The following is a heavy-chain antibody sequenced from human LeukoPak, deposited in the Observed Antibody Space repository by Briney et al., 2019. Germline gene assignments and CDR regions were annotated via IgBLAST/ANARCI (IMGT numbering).Heavy chain of an antibody. CDR2: VNTDGDST. CDR3: ARTRGNAFDI. CDR1: GFDFSDYW. V-gene: IGHV3-74*01. J-gene: IGHJ3*02. D-gene: IGHD3-10*01. Sequence: LAGGSLTLSCAASGFDFSDYWMHWVRHAPAKGPVWVSRVNTDGDSTIYADFVEGRFTISRDNAKNTLYLRMRTLRAEDTAVYYCARTRGNAFDIWGLGTLVTVSS.